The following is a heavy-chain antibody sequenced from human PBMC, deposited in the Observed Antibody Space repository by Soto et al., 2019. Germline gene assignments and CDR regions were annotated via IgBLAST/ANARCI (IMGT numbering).Heavy chain of an antibody. Sequence: GGSLRLSCAASGFTFSSYAMSWVRQAPGKGLEWVSAISGSGGSTYYADSVKGRFTISXXXXXXTXYXQXXXLRVXDTAMYYCVREPWGFSGSWYDYWGQATLVTVSS. CDR1: GFTFSSYA. D-gene: IGHD5-12*01. V-gene: IGHV3-23*01. CDR2: ISGSGGST. J-gene: IGHJ4*02. CDR3: VREPWGFSGSWYDY.